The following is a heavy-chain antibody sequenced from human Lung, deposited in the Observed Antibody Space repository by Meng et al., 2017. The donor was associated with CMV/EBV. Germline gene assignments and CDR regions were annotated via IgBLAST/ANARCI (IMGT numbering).Heavy chain of an antibody. J-gene: IGHJ6*02. V-gene: IGHV4-39*07. CDR3: AGRSPTIRGCKVPYYYGMGV. D-gene: IGHD1-14*01. CDR2: MYYSGNT. Sequence: SETLSLXCSVSGGSVSTNSYYWGWIRQPPGKGLEWIGSMYYSGNTYYHPSLKSRVTISLDTSNNQVSLKLTSVTAADTGVYYCAGRSPTIRGCKVPYYYGMGVWGQGXTVTVSS. CDR1: GGSVSTNSYY.